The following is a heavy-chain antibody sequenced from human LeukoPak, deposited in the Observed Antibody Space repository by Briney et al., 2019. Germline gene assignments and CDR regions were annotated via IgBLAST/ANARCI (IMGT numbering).Heavy chain of an antibody. V-gene: IGHV3-7*03. CDR1: GFTFSSYW. D-gene: IGHD1-26*01. CDR2: IKQDGSEK. Sequence: GGSLRLSCAASGFTFSSYWMSWVRQAPGKGLEWVANIKQDGSEKYYVDSVKGRFTISRDNAKNSLYLQLNSLRVEDTAVYYCATSIVGFTYDEHFQHWGQGTLVTVSS. CDR3: ATSIVGFTYDEHFQH. J-gene: IGHJ1*01.